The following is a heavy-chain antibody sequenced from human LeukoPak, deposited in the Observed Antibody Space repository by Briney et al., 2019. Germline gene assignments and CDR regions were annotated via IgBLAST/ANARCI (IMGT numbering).Heavy chain of an antibody. CDR3: ARDYSPYYDILTGYKNSFDP. CDR2: IKQDGSEK. CDR1: GFTFSSRDW. Sequence: PGGSLRLSCVASGFTFSSRDWMTWVRQAPGKGLEWVANIKQDGSEKNYVDSVKGRFTISRDNAKNSVDLQMNSLRAEDTAVYYCARDYSPYYDILTGYKNSFDPWGQGTLVTVSS. J-gene: IGHJ5*02. D-gene: IGHD3-9*01. V-gene: IGHV3-7*01.